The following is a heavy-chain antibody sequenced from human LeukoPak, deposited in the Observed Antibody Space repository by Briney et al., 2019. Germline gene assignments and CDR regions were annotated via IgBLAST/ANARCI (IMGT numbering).Heavy chain of an antibody. Sequence: SETLSLTCAVYGGSFSGYYWSWIRQPPGKGLEWIGEINHSGSTNYNPSLKSRVTISVDTSKKQFSLKLSSVTAADTAVYYCVTYYFDSSGPKRNYWGQGTLVTVSS. CDR3: VTYYFDSSGPKRNY. D-gene: IGHD3-22*01. J-gene: IGHJ4*02. CDR1: GGSFSGYY. V-gene: IGHV4-34*01. CDR2: INHSGST.